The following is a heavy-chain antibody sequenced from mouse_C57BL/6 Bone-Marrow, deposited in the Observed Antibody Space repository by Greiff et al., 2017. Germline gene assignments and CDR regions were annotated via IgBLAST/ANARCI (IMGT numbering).Heavy chain of an antibody. CDR1: GYTFTSYT. CDR2: INPSSGYT. CDR3: AIRGLLYFDY. V-gene: IGHV1-4*01. D-gene: IGHD2-4*01. Sequence: QVQLQQSGAELARPGASVKMSCKASGYTFTSYTMHWVKQRTGQGLEWIGYINPSSGYTKYNQKFKDKATLTADKSSSTAYMQLSSLTSEDSAVYYCAIRGLLYFDYWGQGTTLTVSS. J-gene: IGHJ2*01.